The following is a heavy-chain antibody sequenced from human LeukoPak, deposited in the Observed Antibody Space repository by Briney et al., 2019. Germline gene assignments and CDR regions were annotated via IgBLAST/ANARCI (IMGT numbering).Heavy chain of an antibody. V-gene: IGHV3-7*01. CDR2: IKEEGREI. CDR3: ARDRGYSTFDY. D-gene: IGHD4-23*01. J-gene: IGHJ4*02. CDR1: AFTFSTYW. Sequence: GGSLTLSCAASAFTFSTYWMRCVRPAPGKGLGWVVNIKEEGREINSVYSVKGRYTFSRDNAKNSLYLQMNSLRVDDTAVYYCARDRGYSTFDYWGQGTLVTVSS.